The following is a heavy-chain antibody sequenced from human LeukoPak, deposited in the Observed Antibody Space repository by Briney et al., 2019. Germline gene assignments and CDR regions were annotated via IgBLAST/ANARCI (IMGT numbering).Heavy chain of an antibody. CDR2: VWYVGGNN. Sequence: AGSLRLSCAASGFTFSAYGMRWVRQPPGKGLEWVAVVWYVGGNNYYADSVKGRFTVSKDNSKNTLYLQMNSLRVEDTALYYCAGDLNLPEAFDVWGQGTMVTVSS. D-gene: IGHD1-14*01. V-gene: IGHV3-33*01. CDR1: GFTFSAYG. CDR3: AGDLNLPEAFDV. J-gene: IGHJ3*01.